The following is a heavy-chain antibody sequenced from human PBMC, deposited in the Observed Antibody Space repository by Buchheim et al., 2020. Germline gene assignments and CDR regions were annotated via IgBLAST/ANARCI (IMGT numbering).Heavy chain of an antibody. J-gene: IGHJ5*02. CDR3: AKGVGYSSGWNTSGEPNWFDP. D-gene: IGHD6-19*01. CDR2: ISGSGGST. V-gene: IGHV3-23*01. Sequence: EVQLLESGGGLVQPGGSLRLSCAASGFTFSSYAMSWVRQAPGKGLEWVSAISGSGGSTYYADSVKGRFTISRDNSKNTLYLQMNSLRAEDTAVYYCAKGVGYSSGWNTSGEPNWFDPWGQGTL. CDR1: GFTFSSYA.